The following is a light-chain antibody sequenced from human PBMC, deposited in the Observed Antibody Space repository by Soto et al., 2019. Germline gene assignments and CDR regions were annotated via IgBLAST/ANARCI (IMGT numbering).Light chain of an antibody. CDR1: QSISIY. Sequence: DIQMTQSPSSLSASVGDRVTITCRASQSISIYLNWYQQKPGKAPKHLIYAASSLQSGVPSRFGGSGSGTDFTLTISSLQREDLATYYCQQSLTTPLTFGGGTKVEIK. V-gene: IGKV1-39*01. CDR2: AAS. CDR3: QQSLTTPLT. J-gene: IGKJ4*01.